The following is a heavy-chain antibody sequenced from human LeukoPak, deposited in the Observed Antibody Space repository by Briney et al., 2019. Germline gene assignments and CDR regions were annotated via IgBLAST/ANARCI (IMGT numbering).Heavy chain of an antibody. D-gene: IGHD2-15*01. CDR2: IYTSGST. V-gene: IGHV4-4*07. Sequence: PSETLSLTCTVSGGSISSYYWSWIRQPAGKGLEWIGRIYTSGSTNYNPSLKSRVTMSVDTSKNQFSLKLSSVTAADTAEYYCARVLSPREGGRENWFDPWGQGTLVTVSS. J-gene: IGHJ5*02. CDR3: ARVLSPREGGRENWFDP. CDR1: GGSISSYY.